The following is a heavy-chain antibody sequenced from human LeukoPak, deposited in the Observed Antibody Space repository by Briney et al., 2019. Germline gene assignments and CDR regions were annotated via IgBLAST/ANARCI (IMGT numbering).Heavy chain of an antibody. CDR2: IYGGDAA. CDR3: VTSTGQQFIPYDY. V-gene: IGHV3-66*02. Sequence: GGSLRLSCAASGINVSSNYMTWIRKAPGKGLEWVSPIYGGDAAYYAESVRGRFMISRDNLKNTLFLQMNSLRVEDTAVYYCVTSTGQQFIPYDYWGQGTHVTVSS. CDR1: GINVSSNY. J-gene: IGHJ4*02. D-gene: IGHD6-13*01.